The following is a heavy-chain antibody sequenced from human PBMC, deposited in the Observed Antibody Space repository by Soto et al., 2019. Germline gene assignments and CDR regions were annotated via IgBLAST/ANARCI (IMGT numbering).Heavy chain of an antibody. J-gene: IGHJ4*02. CDR3: ARCDYDYDNSRCPY. CDR1: GYIFTDYY. CDR2: INPKSGGS. Sequence: QVKLVQSGAEVKKPGASVKVSCKASGYIFTDYYMHWVRQPPGQGVELMGCINPKSGGSNYAQKFPGSVTMTRNTSISTAYMELSRLRYDDTAVYDVARCDYDYDNSRCPYWGQGTLVTVSS. V-gene: IGHV1-2*02. D-gene: IGHD3-22*01.